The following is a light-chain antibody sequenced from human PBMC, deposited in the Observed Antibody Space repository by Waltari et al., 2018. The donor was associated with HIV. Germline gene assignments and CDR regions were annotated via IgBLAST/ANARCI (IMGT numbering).Light chain of an antibody. CDR1: SSNIGSNY. CDR2: RNN. V-gene: IGLV1-47*01. J-gene: IGLJ2*01. Sequence: QSVLTQPPSASGTPGQRVTISCSGSSSNIGSNYVYWYQQLPGTAPKLLIQRNNPRPSGVPDRLSGSKSGTSASLAISVLRSEDEAEYYCAAWDDSLSGYVVFGGGTKLTVL. CDR3: AAWDDSLSGYVV.